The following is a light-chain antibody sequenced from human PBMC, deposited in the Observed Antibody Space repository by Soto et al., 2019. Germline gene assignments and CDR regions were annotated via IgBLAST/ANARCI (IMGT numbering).Light chain of an antibody. J-gene: IGKJ2*01. CDR2: DAS. CDR1: QSISSR. Sequence: DIQMTQSPSTLSASVGDRVTITCRASQSISSRLAWYQQKPGKAPKLLIYDASSLESGVPSRFSGSGSGTEFTLTISSLQPDDFATYYCQQYNSYIFGQGTKLEIK. CDR3: QQYNSYI. V-gene: IGKV1-5*01.